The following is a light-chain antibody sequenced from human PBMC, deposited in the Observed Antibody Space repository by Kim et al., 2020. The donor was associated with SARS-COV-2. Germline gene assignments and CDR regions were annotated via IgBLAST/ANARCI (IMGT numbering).Light chain of an antibody. CDR1: YIGRTS. V-gene: IGLV3-21*04. CDR2: YDS. J-gene: IGLJ3*02. CDR3: QVWDSNSNHVV. Sequence: APGKTATITCGGNYIGRTSVHWDQQKPGQAPVLVMYYDSDRPSGISERFSGSNSGNTATLTINRVEAGDEADYYCQVWDSNSNHVVFGGGTQLTVL.